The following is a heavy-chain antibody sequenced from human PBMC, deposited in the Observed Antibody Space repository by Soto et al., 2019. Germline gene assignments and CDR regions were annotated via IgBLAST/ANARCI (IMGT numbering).Heavy chain of an antibody. Sequence: GGSLRLSCEASVFTVNTYSMHWVRQPPGKGLEWLAAIWYDGTQKYYADSVKGRFIISRDNSKKTLYLEMNSLRAEDTAVYYCARAGGTTVTGLWHFDSWGQGTLVTVSS. CDR1: VFTVNTYS. J-gene: IGHJ4*02. V-gene: IGHV3-33*01. D-gene: IGHD4-17*01. CDR2: IWYDGTQK. CDR3: ARAGGTTVTGLWHFDS.